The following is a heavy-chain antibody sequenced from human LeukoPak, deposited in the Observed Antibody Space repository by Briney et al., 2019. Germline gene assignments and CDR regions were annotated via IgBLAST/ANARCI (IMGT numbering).Heavy chain of an antibody. CDR2: ISYDGSNK. Sequence: GGSLRLSCAASGFTFSSYAMHWVRQATGKGLEWVAVISYDGSNKYYADSVKGRFTTSRDNSKNTPYLQMNSLRAEDTAVYYCTRRYNYDSSGYYYVRDAFDIWGQGAMVTVSS. CDR3: TRRYNYDSSGYYYVRDAFDI. J-gene: IGHJ3*02. V-gene: IGHV3-30*04. CDR1: GFTFSSYA. D-gene: IGHD3-22*01.